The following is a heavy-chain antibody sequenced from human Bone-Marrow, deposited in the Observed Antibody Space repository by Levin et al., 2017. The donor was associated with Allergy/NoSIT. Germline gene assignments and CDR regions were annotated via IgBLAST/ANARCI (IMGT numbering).Heavy chain of an antibody. J-gene: IGHJ6*02. D-gene: IGHD3-3*01. CDR1: GFTFSSYG. CDR3: AKDPYYFWSGYYTGHYYYGMDV. Sequence: HPGGSLRLSCAASGFTFSSYGMHWVRQAPGKGLEWVAVISYDGSNKYYADSVKGRFTISRDNSKNTLYLQMNSLRAEDTAVYYCAKDPYYFWSGYYTGHYYYGMDVWGQGTTVTVSS. V-gene: IGHV3-30*18. CDR2: ISYDGSNK.